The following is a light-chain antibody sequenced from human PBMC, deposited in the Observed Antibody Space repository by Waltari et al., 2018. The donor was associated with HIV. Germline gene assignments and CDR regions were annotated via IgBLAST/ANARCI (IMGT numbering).Light chain of an antibody. CDR1: HSVSSK. CDR2: AAS. Sequence: EIVMTQSPATLSVSPGARATFSCRASHSVSSKLAWYQQKPGQAPRLLIYAASTRPTGIPARFSGGGSGTEFTLTISSLQSEDFAVYFCQQCNNWPLTFGGGTRVEI. J-gene: IGKJ4*01. CDR3: QQCNNWPLT. V-gene: IGKV3-15*01.